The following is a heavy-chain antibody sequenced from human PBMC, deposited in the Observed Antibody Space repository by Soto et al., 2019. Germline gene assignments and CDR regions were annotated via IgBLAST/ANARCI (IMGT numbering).Heavy chain of an antibody. CDR2: IYYSGST. CDR3: ARHGELERRLVGYFDY. J-gene: IGHJ4*02. Sequence: QLQLQESGPGLVKPSETLSLTCTVSGGSISSSSYYWGWIRQPPGKGLEWIGSIYYSGSTYYNPSLKSRVTISVDTSKNQFSLKLSSVTAADTAVYYCARHGELERRLVGYFDYWGQGTLVTVSS. D-gene: IGHD1-1*01. CDR1: GGSISSSSYY. V-gene: IGHV4-39*01.